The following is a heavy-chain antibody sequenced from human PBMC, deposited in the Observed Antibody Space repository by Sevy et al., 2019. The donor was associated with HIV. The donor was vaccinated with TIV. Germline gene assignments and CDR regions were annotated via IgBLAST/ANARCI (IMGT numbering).Heavy chain of an antibody. V-gene: IGHV4-39*01. J-gene: IGHJ4*02. D-gene: IGHD6-25*01. Sequence: SETLSLTCTVSGGSISSSSYYWGWIRQPPGKGLEWIGSIYYSGSTHYNPSLKSRVTISVDTSKNQFSLKLSSVTAADTAVYYCARHKRSIAAEYFDYWGQGTLVTVSS. CDR3: ARHKRSIAAEYFDY. CDR1: GGSISSSSYY. CDR2: IYYSGST.